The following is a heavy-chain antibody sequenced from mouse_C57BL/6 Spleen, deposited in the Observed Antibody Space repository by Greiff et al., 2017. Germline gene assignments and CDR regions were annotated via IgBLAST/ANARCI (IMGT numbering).Heavy chain of an antibody. Sequence: EVQLVESEGGLVQPGRSMKLSCTASGFTFSDYYMAWVRQVPEKGLEWVANINYDGSSTYYLDSLKSRFIISRDNAKNILYLQMSSLKSEDTATYYCARENYYGSSYYFDYWGQGTTLTVSS. CDR2: INYDGSST. J-gene: IGHJ2*01. V-gene: IGHV5-16*01. D-gene: IGHD1-1*01. CDR3: ARENYYGSSYYFDY. CDR1: GFTFSDYY.